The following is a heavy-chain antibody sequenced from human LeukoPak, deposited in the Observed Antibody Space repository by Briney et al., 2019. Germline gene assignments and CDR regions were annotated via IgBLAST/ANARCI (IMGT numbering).Heavy chain of an antibody. Sequence: SETLSLTCATSSETFSGYCWSWIRQPPGKGLEWIGSINRSGSTYYNPSLKSRVTISVDTSKNHFSLKLSSVTAADTTAYYCSRSSSSGWGFRFDPWGQGTLVT. CDR2: INRSGST. J-gene: IGHJ5*02. CDR3: SRSSSSGWGFRFDP. V-gene: IGHV4-34*03. D-gene: IGHD6-19*01. CDR1: SETFSGYC.